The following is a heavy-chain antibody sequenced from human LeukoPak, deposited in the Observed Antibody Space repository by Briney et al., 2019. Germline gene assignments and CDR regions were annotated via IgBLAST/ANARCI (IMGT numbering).Heavy chain of an antibody. CDR1: GGTFSSYT. V-gene: IGHV1-69*13. CDR2: IIPIFGTA. D-gene: IGHD3-3*01. CDR3: ADHRNFWGGYYWFDP. Sequence: ASVKVSCKASGGTFSSYTFSWVRQAPGQGLEWMGGIIPIFGTANYAQKFQGRVTITADESTSTAYMELSSLRSEDTAVYYCADHRNFWGGYYWFDPWGQGTLVTVSS. J-gene: IGHJ5*02.